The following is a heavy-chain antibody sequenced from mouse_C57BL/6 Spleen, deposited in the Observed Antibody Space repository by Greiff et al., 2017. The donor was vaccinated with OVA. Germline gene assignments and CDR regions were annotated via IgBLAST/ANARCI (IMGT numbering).Heavy chain of an antibody. D-gene: IGHD2-4*01. CDR3: AREDYDEGAWFAY. CDR1: GYSITSGYY. CDR2: ISYDGSN. V-gene: IGHV3-6*01. Sequence: VQLQQSGPGLVKPSQSLSLTCSVTGYSITSGYYWNWIRQFPGNKLEWMGYISYDGSNNYNPSLKNRISITRDTSKNQFFLKLNSVTTEDTATYYCAREDYDEGAWFAYWGQGTLVTVSA. J-gene: IGHJ3*01.